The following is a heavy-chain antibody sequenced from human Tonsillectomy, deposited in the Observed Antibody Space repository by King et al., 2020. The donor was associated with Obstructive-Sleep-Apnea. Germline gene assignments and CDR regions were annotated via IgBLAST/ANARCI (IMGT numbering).Heavy chain of an antibody. V-gene: IGHV3-21*01. CDR1: GFTFSSYS. Sequence: QLVQSGGGLVKPGGSLRLSCAASGFTFSSYSMNWVRQAPGKGLEWVSSISSSSSYIYYADSVKGRFTISRDNAKNSLYLQMNSLRAEDTAVYYCATEPGYCSGGSCYSGGDYWGQGTLVTVSS. J-gene: IGHJ4*02. D-gene: IGHD2-15*01. CDR3: ATEPGYCSGGSCYSGGDY. CDR2: ISSSSSYI.